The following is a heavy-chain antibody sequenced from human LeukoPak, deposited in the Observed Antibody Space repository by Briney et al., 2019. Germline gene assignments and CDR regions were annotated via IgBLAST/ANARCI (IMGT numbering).Heavy chain of an antibody. J-gene: IGHJ4*02. V-gene: IGHV4-59*01. D-gene: IGHD2-2*01. Sequence: PSETLSLTCTVSGGSISSYYWSWIRQPPGKGLEWIGYIYYSGSTNYNPSLKSRVTISVDTSKNQFSLKLSSVTAADTAVYYCARALVVPAPLHFDYWGQGTLVTVSS. CDR2: IYYSGST. CDR1: GGSISSYY. CDR3: ARALVVPAPLHFDY.